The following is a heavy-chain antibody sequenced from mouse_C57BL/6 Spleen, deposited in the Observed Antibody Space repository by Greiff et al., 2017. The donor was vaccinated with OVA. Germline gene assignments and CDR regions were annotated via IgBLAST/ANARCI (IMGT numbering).Heavy chain of an antibody. Sequence: QVQLQQSGAELMKPGASVKLSCKAPGYTFPGYWIVWVKPRPGHGLEWIGVILPGSGCTNYNEKFKGKATFTADTSSNTAYMQLSSLTTEDSAIYYCAREVKYDYFYAMDDWGQGTSVTVSS. V-gene: IGHV1-9*01. D-gene: IGHD2-4*01. CDR2: ILPGSGCT. CDR3: AREVKYDYFYAMDD. CDR1: GYTFPGYW. J-gene: IGHJ4*01.